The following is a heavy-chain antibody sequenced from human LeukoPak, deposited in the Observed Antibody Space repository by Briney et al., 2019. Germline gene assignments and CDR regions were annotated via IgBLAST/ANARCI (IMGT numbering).Heavy chain of an antibody. V-gene: IGHV1-2*02. CDR1: GYTFTGYY. Sequence: ASVKVSCKASGYTFTGYYMHWVRQAPGQGLEWMGWINPNSGGTNYAQRFQGRVTMTRDTSISTAYMELSRLRSDDTAVYYCARARYCSGGSCSTLSYFDYWGQGTLVTVSS. CDR3: ARARYCSGGSCSTLSYFDY. J-gene: IGHJ4*02. CDR2: INPNSGGT. D-gene: IGHD2-15*01.